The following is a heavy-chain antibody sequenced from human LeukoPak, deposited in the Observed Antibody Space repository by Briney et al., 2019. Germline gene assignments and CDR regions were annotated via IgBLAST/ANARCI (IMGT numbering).Heavy chain of an antibody. J-gene: IGHJ5*02. D-gene: IGHD6-19*01. CDR2: IFYSGST. V-gene: IGHV4-59*01. CDR3: ASSIAVAGTGWFDP. CDR1: GGSISSYY. Sequence: SQTLSLTSTVSGGSISSYYWSWIRQPPSKGLSCIGYIFYSGSTNYNPSLKSRVTISVDTSKNQFSLKLSSVTAADTAVYYCASSIAVAGTGWFDPWGQGTLVTVSS.